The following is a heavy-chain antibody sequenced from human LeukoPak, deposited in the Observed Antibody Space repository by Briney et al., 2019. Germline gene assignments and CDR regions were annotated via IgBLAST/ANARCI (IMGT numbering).Heavy chain of an antibody. J-gene: IGHJ4*02. CDR2: IYHSEST. D-gene: IGHD4-11*01. Sequence: SETLSLTCAVFGYSISSSYYWGWIRQPPGKGLEWIGTIYHSESTHYNPSLKSRVTLSVDTSKNQFSLKLRSVTAADTAAYYCASLPSNTVTHDYWGQGTLVTVSS. CDR1: GYSISSSYY. V-gene: IGHV4-38-2*01. CDR3: ASLPSNTVTHDY.